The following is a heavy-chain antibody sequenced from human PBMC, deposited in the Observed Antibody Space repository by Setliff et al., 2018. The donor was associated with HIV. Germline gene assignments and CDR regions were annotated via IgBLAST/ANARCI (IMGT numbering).Heavy chain of an antibody. CDR2: INPNSGGT. V-gene: IGHV1-2*02. Sequence: ASVKVSCKASGYTFTGYYMHWVRQAPGQGLEWMGWINPNSGGTNYAQKFQGRVTMTRDTSISTAYMELSRLRSDGTAVYYCARGVVARKEYYYYYMDVWGKGTTVTV. D-gene: IGHD2-15*01. CDR3: ARGVVARKEYYYYYMDV. J-gene: IGHJ6*03. CDR1: GYTFTGYY.